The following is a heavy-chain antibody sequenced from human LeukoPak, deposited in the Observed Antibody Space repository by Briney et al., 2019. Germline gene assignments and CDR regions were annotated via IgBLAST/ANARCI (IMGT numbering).Heavy chain of an antibody. Sequence: PGGSLRLSCAASGFTFSTYEMNWVRQAPGKGLEWVSYISSSGSTIYYADSVKGRFTISRDNAKSSLYLQMNSLRVEDTAVYYCARDRWLLHDYWGQGTLVTVSS. CDR1: GFTFSTYE. CDR3: ARDRWLLHDY. J-gene: IGHJ4*02. V-gene: IGHV3-48*03. CDR2: ISSSGSTI. D-gene: IGHD1-26*01.